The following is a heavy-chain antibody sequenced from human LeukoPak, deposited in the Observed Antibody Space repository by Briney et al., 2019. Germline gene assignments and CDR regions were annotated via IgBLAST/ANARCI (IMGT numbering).Heavy chain of an antibody. Sequence: KPSETLSLTCAVYGGSFSGYYWSWIRQPPGKGLEWIGEINHSGSTNYNPSLKSRVTISVDTSKNQFSLKLSSVTAADTAVYYCARIRGGSPQDTAFLDYWGQGTLVTVSS. D-gene: IGHD5-18*01. CDR2: INHSGST. CDR1: GGSFSGYY. V-gene: IGHV4-34*01. J-gene: IGHJ4*02. CDR3: ARIRGGSPQDTAFLDY.